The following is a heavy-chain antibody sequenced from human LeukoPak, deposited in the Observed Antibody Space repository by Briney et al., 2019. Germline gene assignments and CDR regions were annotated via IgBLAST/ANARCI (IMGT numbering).Heavy chain of an antibody. J-gene: IGHJ6*03. CDR3: ARVIAAAGSYYYYYYYMDV. D-gene: IGHD6-13*01. CDR2: INHSGST. CDR1: GGSFSGYY. V-gene: IGHV4-34*01. Sequence: PSETLSLTCAVYGGSFSGYYWSWIRQPPGKGLEWIGEINHSGSTNYNPSLKSRVTISVDTSKNQFSLKLNSVTAADTAVYYCARVIAAAGSYYYYYYYMDVWGKGTTVTVSS.